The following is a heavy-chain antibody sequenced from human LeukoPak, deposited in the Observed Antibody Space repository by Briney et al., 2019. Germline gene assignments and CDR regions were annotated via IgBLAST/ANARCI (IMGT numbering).Heavy chain of an antibody. D-gene: IGHD5-18*01. Sequence: GGSLRLSCAASGFTFGNYWMSWVRQAPGKGLEWVANIKQDGSEKSYVDSVKGRFTISRDNAKNSLYLQMNSLRVEDTAVYYCASQSYGRFDYWGQGTLVTVSS. CDR1: GFTFGNYW. V-gene: IGHV3-7*02. CDR2: IKQDGSEK. J-gene: IGHJ4*02. CDR3: ASQSYGRFDY.